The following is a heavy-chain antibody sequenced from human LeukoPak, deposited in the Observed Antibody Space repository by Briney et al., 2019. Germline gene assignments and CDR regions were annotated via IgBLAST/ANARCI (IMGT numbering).Heavy chain of an antibody. Sequence: GESLKISCEGSGYSFTSYWIGWVRQMPGKGLEWMGIIYPGDSDTRYSPSFQGQVTISADKSISTAYLQWSSLKASDTAMYYCARHYCSRTSCHYYYYYMDVWGKGTTVTVSS. CDR3: ARHYCSRTSCHYYYYYMDV. D-gene: IGHD2-2*01. J-gene: IGHJ6*03. CDR2: IYPGDSDT. CDR1: GYSFTSYW. V-gene: IGHV5-51*01.